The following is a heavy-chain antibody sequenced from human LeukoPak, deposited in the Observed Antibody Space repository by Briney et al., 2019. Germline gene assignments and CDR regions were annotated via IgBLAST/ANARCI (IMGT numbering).Heavy chain of an antibody. Sequence: GESPKISCKGSGYLFTNYWIGWVRQMPGKGLEWMGIIYPGDSETRYSPSFQGQVTISADKSISTAYLQWSSLKASDTAMYYCARRGTYSGYDKGFDPWGQGTLVTVSS. J-gene: IGHJ5*02. D-gene: IGHD5-12*01. CDR3: ARRGTYSGYDKGFDP. CDR2: IYPGDSET. CDR1: GYLFTNYW. V-gene: IGHV5-51*01.